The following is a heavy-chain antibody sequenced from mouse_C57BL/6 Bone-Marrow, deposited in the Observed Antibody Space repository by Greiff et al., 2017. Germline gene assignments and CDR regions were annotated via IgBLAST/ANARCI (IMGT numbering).Heavy chain of an antibody. CDR1: GYTFTSYG. J-gene: IGHJ3*01. D-gene: IGHD1-1*01. V-gene: IGHV1-81*01. CDR2: IYPRSGNT. Sequence: QVQLQQSGAELARPGASVKLSCKASGYTFTSYGISWVKQRTGQGLEWIGAIYPRSGNTYYNEKFKGKATLTADKSASTAYMELRSLTSEDSAVYFCARHYGFAYWGQGTLVTVSA. CDR3: ARHYGFAY.